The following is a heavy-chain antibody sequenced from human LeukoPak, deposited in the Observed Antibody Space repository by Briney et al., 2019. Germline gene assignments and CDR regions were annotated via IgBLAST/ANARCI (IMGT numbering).Heavy chain of an antibody. V-gene: IGHV3-23*01. D-gene: IGHD6-19*01. CDR2: ISGSGGST. J-gene: IGHJ6*02. Sequence: GGSLRLSCAASGFTFSSYAMSWVRQAPGKGLEWVSAISGSGGSTYYADSVKGRFTISRDNSKNTLYLQMNSLRAEDTAVYYCAKAVAGTYYYYGMDVWGQGTTVTVSS. CDR3: AKAVAGTYYYYGMDV. CDR1: GFTFSSYA.